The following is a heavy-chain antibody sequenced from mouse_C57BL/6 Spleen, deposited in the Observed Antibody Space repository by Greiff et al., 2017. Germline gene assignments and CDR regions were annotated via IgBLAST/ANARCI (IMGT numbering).Heavy chain of an antibody. J-gene: IGHJ3*01. Sequence: EVMLVESGGGLVKPGGSLKLSCAASGFTFSDYGMHWVRQAPEKGLEWVAYISRGSSTIYYADTVKGRFTISRDNAKNTLFLQLTSLRSEDTTVAYCARPGGYSSWFAYWGQGTLVTVSA. CDR2: ISRGSSTI. CDR3: ARPGGYSSWFAY. V-gene: IGHV5-17*01. D-gene: IGHD2-3*01. CDR1: GFTFSDYG.